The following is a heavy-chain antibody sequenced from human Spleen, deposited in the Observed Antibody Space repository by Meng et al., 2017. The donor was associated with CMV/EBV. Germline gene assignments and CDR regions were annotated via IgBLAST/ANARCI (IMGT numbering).Heavy chain of an antibody. CDR3: ARDGSTSPPYYYYGMDV. Sequence: ASVKVSCKASGYTFTSYDIHWVRQAPGQGLEWMGIINPSGGSTSYAQKFQGRVTMTRDTSTSTVYMELSSLRSEDTAVYYCARDGSTSPPYYYYGMDVWGQGTTVTVSS. CDR1: GYTFTSYD. CDR2: INPSGGST. J-gene: IGHJ6*02. D-gene: IGHD2-2*01. V-gene: IGHV1-46*01.